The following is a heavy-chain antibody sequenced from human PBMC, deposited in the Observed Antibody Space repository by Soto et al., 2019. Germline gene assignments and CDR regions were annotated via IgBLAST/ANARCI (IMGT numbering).Heavy chain of an antibody. CDR3: AREGDPNVLRYFDWLLYYFDH. Sequence: QVQLVQSGAEVKKPGASVKVSCKASGYTFTSYGISWVRQAPGQGLEWMGWISAYNGNTNYAQKLQGRVTMTTDTSPSTANMELRSLRSDDTAVYYCAREGDPNVLRYFDWLLYYFDHWGQGTLVTVSS. V-gene: IGHV1-18*01. D-gene: IGHD3-9*01. CDR1: GYTFTSYG. CDR2: ISAYNGNT. J-gene: IGHJ4*02.